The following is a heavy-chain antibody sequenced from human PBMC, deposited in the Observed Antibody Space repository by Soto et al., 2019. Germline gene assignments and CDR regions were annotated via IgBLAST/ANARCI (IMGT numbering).Heavy chain of an antibody. J-gene: IGHJ4*02. D-gene: IGHD6-13*01. Sequence: PGGSLRLSCAASGFTFSDYYMSWIRQAPGKGLEWVSYISSSSSYTNYADSVKGRFTISRDNAKNSLYLQMNSLRAEDTAVYYCARDTELAAAGTDYWGQGTLVTVSS. CDR3: ARDTELAAAGTDY. V-gene: IGHV3-11*05. CDR1: GFTFSDYY. CDR2: ISSSSSYT.